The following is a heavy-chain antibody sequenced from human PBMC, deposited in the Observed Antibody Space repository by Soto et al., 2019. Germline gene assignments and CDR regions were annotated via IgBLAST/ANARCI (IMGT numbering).Heavy chain of an antibody. CDR2: IHHSGTT. CDR1: GGSITTSPFY. CDR3: ARGLGYDYVWGTNRYGGCYFGS. J-gene: IGHJ4*02. D-gene: IGHD3-16*02. Sequence: SETLSLTCIVSGGSITTSPFYWGWIRQPPGKGLEWIGYIHHSGTTYYNPSLKSRVTIFGDASKKQFYLKLNSVTAADTAVYYCARGLGYDYVWGTNRYGGCYFGSWGQGTQVTVSS. V-gene: IGHV4-39*01.